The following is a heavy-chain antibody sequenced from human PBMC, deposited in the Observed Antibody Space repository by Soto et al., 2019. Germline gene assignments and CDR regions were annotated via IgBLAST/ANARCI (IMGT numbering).Heavy chain of an antibody. D-gene: IGHD3-10*01. CDR1: GGSISSGGYS. Sequence: QLQLQESGLGLVQPSQTLSLTCAVSGGSISSGGYSWSWILQPPGKGLEWVGYIYHSGRTFYNPYIQSRVTISVDRSKNEFSLKMNSVNAAATAMYYCARAGANRSSECPNWFDPWGQGTLVTVSS. V-gene: IGHV4-30-2*01. CDR3: ARAGANRSSECPNWFDP. J-gene: IGHJ5*02. CDR2: IYHSGRT.